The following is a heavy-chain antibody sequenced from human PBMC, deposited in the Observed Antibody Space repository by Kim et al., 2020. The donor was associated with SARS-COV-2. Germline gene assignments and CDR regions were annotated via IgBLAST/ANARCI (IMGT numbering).Heavy chain of an antibody. Sequence: GSTSYAQKFQGRVTMTRDTSTSTVYMELSSLGSEDTAVYYCATLYYDRGEWGQGTLVTVSS. J-gene: IGHJ4*02. CDR3: ATLYYDRGE. D-gene: IGHD3-22*01. V-gene: IGHV1-46*01. CDR2: GST.